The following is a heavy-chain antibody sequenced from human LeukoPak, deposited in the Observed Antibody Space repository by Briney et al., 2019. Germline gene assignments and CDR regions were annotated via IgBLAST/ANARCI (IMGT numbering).Heavy chain of an antibody. D-gene: IGHD3-3*01. Sequence: ASVKVSCKASGYTFTSYGISWVRQAPGQGLEWMGWISAYNGNTNYAQKLQGRVTMTTDTSTSTAYMELRSLRSDDTAVYYCARASYDFWSGYYTGYYYHYYMDVWGKGTTVTVSS. CDR1: GYTFTSYG. J-gene: IGHJ6*03. V-gene: IGHV1-18*01. CDR2: ISAYNGNT. CDR3: ARASYDFWSGYYTGYYYHYYMDV.